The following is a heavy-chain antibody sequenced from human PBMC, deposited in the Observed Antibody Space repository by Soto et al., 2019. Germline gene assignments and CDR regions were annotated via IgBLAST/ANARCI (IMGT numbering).Heavy chain of an antibody. CDR2: IYYSGST. Sequence: PSETLSLTCTVSGGSISSGVYYWIWIRQHPGKGLEWIGYIYYSGSTYYNPSLKSRVTISVDTSKNQFSLKLSSVTAADTAVYYCARDGDYHDSSGYFTDAFDIWGQGTMVTVSS. V-gene: IGHV4-31*03. D-gene: IGHD3-22*01. J-gene: IGHJ3*02. CDR1: GGSISSGVYY. CDR3: ARDGDYHDSSGYFTDAFDI.